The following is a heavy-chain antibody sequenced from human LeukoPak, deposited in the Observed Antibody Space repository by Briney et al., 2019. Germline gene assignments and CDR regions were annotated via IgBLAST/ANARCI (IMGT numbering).Heavy chain of an antibody. V-gene: IGHV1-18*01. CDR1: GYTFTNYG. J-gene: IGHJ5*02. D-gene: IGHD3-3*01. CDR2: ISANNANA. Sequence: GASVKVSCKASGYTFTNYGISWVRQAPGQGLEWMGWISANNANAKYAQKLQGRVTMTTDTSTSTAYMEVRSLRSDDTAVYYCARDYTIFGVDCFDPWGQGTLVTVSS. CDR3: ARDYTIFGVDCFDP.